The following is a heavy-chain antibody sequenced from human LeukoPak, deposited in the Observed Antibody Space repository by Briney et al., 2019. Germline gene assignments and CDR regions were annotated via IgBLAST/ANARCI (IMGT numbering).Heavy chain of an antibody. D-gene: IGHD2-21*01. V-gene: IGHV4-59*01. Sequence: SETLSLTCTVSGGSISSFYWSWIRQPPGKGLEWIGYIHISGSTNYSPSLKSRVTISVDTSKSQFSLKLTSVTAADTAIYYCARDKRGIGDDASAIWGQGTMVTVSS. CDR3: ARDKRGIGDDASAI. CDR2: IHISGST. CDR1: GGSISSFY. J-gene: IGHJ3*02.